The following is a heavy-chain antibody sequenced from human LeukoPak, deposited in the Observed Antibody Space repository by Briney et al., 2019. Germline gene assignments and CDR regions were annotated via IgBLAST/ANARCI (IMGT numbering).Heavy chain of an antibody. V-gene: IGHV3-9*01. D-gene: IGHD6-13*01. J-gene: IGHJ5*02. Sequence: GGSLRLSCAASGFTFDDYAMHWVRQAPGKGLEWVSDISWNSGSIGYADSVKGRFTISRDNAKNSLYLQMNSLRAEDTALYYCAKGPGYSSSWYGWFDPWGQGTLVTVSS. CDR2: ISWNSGSI. CDR1: GFTFDDYA. CDR3: AKGPGYSSSWYGWFDP.